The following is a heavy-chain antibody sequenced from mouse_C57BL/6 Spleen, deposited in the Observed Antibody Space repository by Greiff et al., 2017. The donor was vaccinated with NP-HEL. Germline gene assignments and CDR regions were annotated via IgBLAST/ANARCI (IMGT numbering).Heavy chain of an antibody. CDR2: IHPDRGST. CDR1: GYTFTSYW. CDR3: GRGDYYYTG. Sequence: QVQLQQPGAELVKPGASVKLSCKASGYTFTSYWMHWVKQRPGQGLAWIGMIHPDRGSTNYTEKFKSKATLTVDKSSSTAYMQLSSLTSEDSAVDYCGRGDYYYTGWGQGTTLTGAS. D-gene: IGHD1-1*01. J-gene: IGHJ2*01. V-gene: IGHV1-64*01.